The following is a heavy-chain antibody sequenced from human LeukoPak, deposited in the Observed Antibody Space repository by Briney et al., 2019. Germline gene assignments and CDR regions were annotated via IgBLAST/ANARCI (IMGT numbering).Heavy chain of an antibody. Sequence: GGSLRLSCAASGFTFSSYWMSWVRQAPGKGLEWVANIKQDGSEKYYVDSVKGRFTISRDNAKNSLYLQMNSLRAEDTAVYYCAKYYYDSSDAFGIWGQGTMVTVSS. CDR1: GFTFSSYW. J-gene: IGHJ3*02. D-gene: IGHD3-22*01. V-gene: IGHV3-7*01. CDR2: IKQDGSEK. CDR3: AKYYYDSSDAFGI.